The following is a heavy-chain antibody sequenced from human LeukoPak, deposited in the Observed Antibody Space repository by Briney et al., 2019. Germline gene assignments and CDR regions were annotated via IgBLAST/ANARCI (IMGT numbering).Heavy chain of an antibody. J-gene: IGHJ4*02. V-gene: IGHV3-23*01. CDR3: AKDIGYCSSTSCYGGVFDY. CDR2: ISGSGGST. Sequence: GGSLRLSCAASGFTFSSYAMSWARQAPGKGLEWVSAISGSGGSTYYADSVKGRFTISRDNSKNTLYLQMNSLRAEDTAVYYCAKDIGYCSSTSCYGGVFDYWGQGTLVTVSS. D-gene: IGHD2-2*01. CDR1: GFTFSSYA.